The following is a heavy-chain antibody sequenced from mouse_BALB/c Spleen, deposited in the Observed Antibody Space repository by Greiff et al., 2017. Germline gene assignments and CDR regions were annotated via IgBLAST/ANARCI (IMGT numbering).Heavy chain of an antibody. J-gene: IGHJ3*01. CDR2: IDPANGNT. CDR3: APNWDVRFAY. V-gene: IGHV14-3*02. CDR1: GFNIKDTY. Sequence: VQLQQSGAELVKPGASVKLSCTASGFNIKDTYMHWVKQRPEQGLEWIGRIDPANGNTKYDPKFQGKATITADTSSNTAYLQLSSLTSEDTAVYDCAPNWDVRFAYWGQGTLVTVSA. D-gene: IGHD4-1*02.